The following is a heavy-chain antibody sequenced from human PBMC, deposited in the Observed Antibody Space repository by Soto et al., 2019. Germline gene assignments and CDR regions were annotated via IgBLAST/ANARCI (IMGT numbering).Heavy chain of an antibody. Sequence: TSETLSLTYTVSGGSISSYYWSWIRQPPGKGLEWIGYIYYSGSTNYNPSLKSRVTISVDTSKNQFSLKLSSVTAADTAVYYCAGGLFCGGDCYYPNDYWGQGTLVTVSS. CDR2: IYYSGST. CDR1: GGSISSYY. J-gene: IGHJ4*02. V-gene: IGHV4-59*01. CDR3: AGGLFCGGDCYYPNDY. D-gene: IGHD2-21*02.